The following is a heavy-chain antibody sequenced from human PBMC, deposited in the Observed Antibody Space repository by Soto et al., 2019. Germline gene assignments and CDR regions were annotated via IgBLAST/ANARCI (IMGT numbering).Heavy chain of an antibody. CDR2: IGGSGGNT. D-gene: IGHD3-9*01. CDR3: ARVVRYFDTPYGMDV. CDR1: GFPFSSYS. J-gene: IGHJ6*02. Sequence: GGALRISCAASGFPFSSYSLSWVPQAPGKGLEWVSSIGGSGGNTYYADSVKGRFIISRDNSKNTLFLQMNRLRAEDTAEYYCARVVRYFDTPYGMDVWGHGTTVTVSS. V-gene: IGHV3-23*01.